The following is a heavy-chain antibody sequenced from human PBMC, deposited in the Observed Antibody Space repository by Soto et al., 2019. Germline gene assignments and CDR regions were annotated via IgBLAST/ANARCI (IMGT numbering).Heavy chain of an antibody. D-gene: IGHD4-4*01. CDR1: GFTFSSYA. Sequence: PGGSLRLSCAASGFTFSSYAMSWVRQAPGKGLEWVSAISGSGGSTYYADSVKGRFTISRDNSKNTRYLQMNSLRAEDTAVYYCAKGFPPYSNCAPGSFLPCCQGTLGT. V-gene: IGHV3-23*01. CDR3: AKGFPPYSNCAPGSFLP. CDR2: ISGSGGST. J-gene: IGHJ5*02.